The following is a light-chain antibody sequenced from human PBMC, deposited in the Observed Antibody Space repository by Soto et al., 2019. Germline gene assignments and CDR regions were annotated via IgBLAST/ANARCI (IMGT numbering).Light chain of an antibody. J-gene: IGKJ1*01. Sequence: AIWMTQSPSSLSASTGDRVTITCRASQRISSYLAWYQQKPGKAPKLLIYDVSSLESGVPSRFSGSGSGTEFSLTISSLQPDDSATYYCQQYNTFWTFGQGTKVDIK. CDR2: DVS. CDR3: QQYNTFWT. V-gene: IGKV1-8*01. CDR1: QRISSY.